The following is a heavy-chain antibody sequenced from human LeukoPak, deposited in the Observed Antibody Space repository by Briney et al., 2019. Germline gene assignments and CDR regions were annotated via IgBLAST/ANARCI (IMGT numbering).Heavy chain of an antibody. J-gene: IGHJ5*02. Sequence: PSETLSLTCTVSGGSISSYYWSWIRQPAGRGLEWIGRIYTSGSTNYNPSLKSRVTISVDKSKNQFSLKLSSVTAADTAVHYCARSYYDFWSGYSNWFDPWGQGTLVTVSS. CDR1: GGSISSYY. V-gene: IGHV4-4*07. D-gene: IGHD3-3*01. CDR2: IYTSGST. CDR3: ARSYYDFWSGYSNWFDP.